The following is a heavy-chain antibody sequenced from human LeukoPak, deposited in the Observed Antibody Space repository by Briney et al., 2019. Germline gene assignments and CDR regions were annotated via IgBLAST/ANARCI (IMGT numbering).Heavy chain of an antibody. Sequence: GFLRLSCAASGFTFSTYTVTLVRQAPGEGLELVATISSSSSYINYADSVKGRFTISRDNAKNSLYLQMNSLRVEDTAVYYCARDGSADEPDYYDYYMDVWGKGTTVTVSS. J-gene: IGHJ6*03. V-gene: IGHV3-21*01. CDR3: ARDGSADEPDYYDYYMDV. CDR1: GFTFSTYT. CDR2: ISSSSSYI. D-gene: IGHD3-16*01.